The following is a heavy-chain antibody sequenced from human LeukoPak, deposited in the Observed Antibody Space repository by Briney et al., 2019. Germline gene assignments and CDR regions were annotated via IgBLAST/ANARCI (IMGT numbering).Heavy chain of an antibody. CDR2: IRYDGSNK. CDR1: GFTFSSYG. CDR3: AKIRSSSWTFDY. Sequence: GGSLRLSCAASGFTFSSYGIHWVRQAPGKGREWVAFIRYDGSNKFYADSVKGRFTISRDNSKNTLYLQMNSLRAEDTAVYYCAKIRSSSWTFDYWGQGTLVTVSS. D-gene: IGHD6-13*01. V-gene: IGHV3-30*02. J-gene: IGHJ4*02.